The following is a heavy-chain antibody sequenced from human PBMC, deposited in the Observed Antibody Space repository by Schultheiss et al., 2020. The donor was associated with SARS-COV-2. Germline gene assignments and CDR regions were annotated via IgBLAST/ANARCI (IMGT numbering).Heavy chain of an antibody. CDR3: GYDYIWGSYRYTSGRRVNPTAD. V-gene: IGHV4-31*03. CDR1: GGSISSGGYY. CDR2: IYYSGST. J-gene: IGHJ4*02. Sequence: SQTLSLTCPVSGGSISSGGYYWSWIRQHPGKGLEWIGYIYYSGSTYYNPSLKSRVTISVDTSKNQFSLKLSSVTAADTAVYYCGYDYIWGSYRYTSGRRVNPTADWGQGTLVTVSS. D-gene: IGHD3-16*02.